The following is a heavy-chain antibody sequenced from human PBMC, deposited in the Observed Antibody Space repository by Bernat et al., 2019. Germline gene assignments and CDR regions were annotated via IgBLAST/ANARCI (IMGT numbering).Heavy chain of an antibody. CDR1: GFTFSSYW. D-gene: IGHD2-2*01. Sequence: EVQLVESGGGLVQPGGSLRLSFAAPGFTFSSYWMHWVRQAPGKGLVWVSRINSDGGSPSYADSVKGRFTISRDNAKNTLYLQMNRLRAEDTAVYYCARVGKYCSSTSGYAWDAFDIWGQGTMVTVSS. V-gene: IGHV3-74*01. J-gene: IGHJ3*02. CDR2: INSDGGSP. CDR3: ARVGKYCSSTSGYAWDAFDI.